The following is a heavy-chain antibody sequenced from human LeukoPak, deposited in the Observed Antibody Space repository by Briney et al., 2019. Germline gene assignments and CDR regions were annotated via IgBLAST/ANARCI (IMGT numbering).Heavy chain of an antibody. CDR1: GGSISGGDHH. CDR2: IYYSGTT. V-gene: IGHV4-30-4*08. D-gene: IGHD3-10*01. J-gene: IGHJ5*02. Sequence: PSQTLSLTCTVSGGSISGGDHHWSWLRQPPGKGPEWIAYIYYSGTTYYNPSLKSRLTISLDTSKNQFSLKLSSVTAADTAVYYCARRYGSGANTDWFDPWGQGTLVTVSS. CDR3: ARRYGSGANTDWFDP.